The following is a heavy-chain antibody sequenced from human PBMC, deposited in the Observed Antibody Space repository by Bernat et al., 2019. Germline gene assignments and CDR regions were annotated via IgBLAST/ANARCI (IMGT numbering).Heavy chain of an antibody. CDR1: GYTFISYG. CDR2: ISAYNGNT. Sequence: QVQLVQSGAEVKKPGASVKVSCKASGYTFISYGISWVRQAPGQGLEWMGWISAYNGNTNYAQKLQGRVTMTTDTSTSTSYLELRSLRSDDTAVYYCASATYYYDSSGYYYERFDYWGQRTLVTVSS. V-gene: IGHV1-18*01. D-gene: IGHD3-22*01. CDR3: ASATYYYDSSGYYYERFDY. J-gene: IGHJ4*02.